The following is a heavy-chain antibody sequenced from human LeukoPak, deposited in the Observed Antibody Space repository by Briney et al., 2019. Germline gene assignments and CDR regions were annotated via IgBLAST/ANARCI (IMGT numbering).Heavy chain of an antibody. V-gene: IGHV4-4*09. CDR2: IYTSGST. D-gene: IGHD3-10*01. J-gene: IGHJ4*02. Sequence: PSETLSLTCAVYGGSFSGYYWSWIRQPPGKGLEWIGYIYTSGSTNYNPSLKSRVTISVDTSKNQFSLKLSSVTAADTAVYYCARSNYYGSGSFDYWGQGTLVTVSS. CDR1: GGSFSGYY. CDR3: ARSNYYGSGSFDY.